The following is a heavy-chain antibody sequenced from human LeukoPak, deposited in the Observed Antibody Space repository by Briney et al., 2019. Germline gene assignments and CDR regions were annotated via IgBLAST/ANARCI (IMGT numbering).Heavy chain of an antibody. CDR3: AGEVATTGGFYFDY. V-gene: IGHV4-59*01. J-gene: IGHJ4*02. CDR2: IYYSGST. D-gene: IGHD5-12*01. CDR1: GGSISSYY. Sequence: SETLSLTCSVSGGSISSYYWSWIRQPPGKGLEWIGYIYYSGSTNYNPSLKSRVTISVDTSKNQFSLRLSSVTAADTAVYYCAGEVATTGGFYFDYWGQGTLVTVSS.